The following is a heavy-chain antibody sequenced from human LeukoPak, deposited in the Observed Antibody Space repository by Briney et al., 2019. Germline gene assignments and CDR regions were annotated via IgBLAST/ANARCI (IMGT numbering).Heavy chain of an antibody. Sequence: GGSLRLSCAASGFTFSSYGMHWVRKAPGKGREGVAVISYDGSNKYYADFVKGRFTISRDNSKNTLYLQMNSLRAEDTAVYYCAKDLSWRVTLYYFDYWGQGTLVTVSS. CDR3: AKDLSWRVTLYYFDY. V-gene: IGHV3-30*18. CDR1: GFTFSSYG. D-gene: IGHD3-10*01. J-gene: IGHJ4*02. CDR2: ISYDGSNK.